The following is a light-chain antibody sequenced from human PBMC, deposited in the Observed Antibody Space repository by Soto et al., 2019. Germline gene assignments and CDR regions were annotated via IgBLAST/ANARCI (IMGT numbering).Light chain of an antibody. CDR2: EVS. CDR1: SSDVGGYNY. Sequence: QSVLTQPPSASGSPGQSVTISCTGTSSDVGGYNYVSWYQQHPGKAPKLMIYEVSKRPSGVPDRFSGSKSGNTASLTVSGLQAEHEADYYCSSYAGSNNFWVFGGGTKLTVL. J-gene: IGLJ3*02. CDR3: SSYAGSNNFWV. V-gene: IGLV2-8*01.